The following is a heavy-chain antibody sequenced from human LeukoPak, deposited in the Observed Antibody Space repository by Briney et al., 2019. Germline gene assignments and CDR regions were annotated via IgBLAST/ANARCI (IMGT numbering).Heavy chain of an antibody. V-gene: IGHV4-30-2*01. CDR3: ATFGSLHAFDI. CDR1: GVSISTGGYS. CDR2: IYHSGST. D-gene: IGHD3-10*01. J-gene: IGHJ3*02. Sequence: SETLSLTCAVSGVSISTGGYSWSWIRQPPGEGLEWIGYIYHSGSTYYNPSLKSRVTISVDRSKNLFSLKLSSVTAADTAVYYCATFGSLHAFDIWGQGTMVTVSS.